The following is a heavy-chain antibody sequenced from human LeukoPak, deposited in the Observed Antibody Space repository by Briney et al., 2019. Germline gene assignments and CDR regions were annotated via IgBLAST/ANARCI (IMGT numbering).Heavy chain of an antibody. CDR3: AKVFSGYYYYYMDV. CDR1: GFTFSTYG. V-gene: IGHV3-30*02. D-gene: IGHD1-26*01. J-gene: IGHJ6*03. Sequence: GGSLRLSCAASGFTFSTYGMHWVRQAPGKGLEWVAFIQFDGRNKYYADSVKGRFTISRDNSKNTLYLQMNSLRAEDTAVYYCAKVFSGYYYYYMDVWGKGTTVTISS. CDR2: IQFDGRNK.